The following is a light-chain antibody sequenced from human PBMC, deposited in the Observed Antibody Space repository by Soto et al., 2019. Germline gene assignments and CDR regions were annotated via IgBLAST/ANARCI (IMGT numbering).Light chain of an antibody. J-gene: IGLJ1*01. V-gene: IGLV2-14*01. CDR1: SSDVGFYNY. CDR2: DVT. CDR3: MSYTSSITYV. Sequence: QSALTQPASVSGSPGQSITISCTGTSSDVGFYNYVSWYQQHPGKAPKLMISDVTNRPSGVSDRFSGSKSGNMASLTISGLQTEDEADYYCMSYTSSITYVFGTGTKVTVL.